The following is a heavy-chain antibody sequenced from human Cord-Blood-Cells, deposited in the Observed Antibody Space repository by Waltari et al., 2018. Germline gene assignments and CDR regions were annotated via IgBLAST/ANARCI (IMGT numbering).Heavy chain of an antibody. CDR1: GYTFTSYG. CDR2: ISAYNGNT. CDR3: ARYGFQGAIAAAGTLSGEAFDY. Sequence: QVQLVQSGAEVKKPGASVKVSCKASGYTFTSYGISWVRQAPGQGLEWMGWISAYNGNTNDAQKLQGRVTMTTDTSTSTAYMELRSLRSDDTAVYYCARYGFQGAIAAAGTLSGEAFDYWGQGTLVTVSS. D-gene: IGHD6-13*01. V-gene: IGHV1-18*01. J-gene: IGHJ4*02.